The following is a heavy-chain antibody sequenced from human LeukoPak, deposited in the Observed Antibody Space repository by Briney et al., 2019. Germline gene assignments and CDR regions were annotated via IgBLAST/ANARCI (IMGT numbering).Heavy chain of an antibody. V-gene: IGHV3-23*01. CDR1: GFTFSNNA. D-gene: IGHD6-13*01. Sequence: GGSLRLSCAASGFTFSNNAMSWVRQAPGKGLEWVSAISGSGGSTYYADSVKGRFTISRDNSKNTLYLQMNSLRAEDTAVYYCAKVGAAAGYPEDYWGQGTLVTVSS. CDR2: ISGSGGST. CDR3: AKVGAAAGYPEDY. J-gene: IGHJ4*02.